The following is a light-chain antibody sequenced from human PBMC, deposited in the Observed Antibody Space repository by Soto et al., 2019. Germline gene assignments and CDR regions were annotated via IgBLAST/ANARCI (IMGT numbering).Light chain of an antibody. V-gene: IGLV2-14*01. J-gene: IGLJ1*01. CDR2: EVR. Sequence: QSVLTQPASLSGSPGQSITISCTGTSGDVGGYNYVSWYQQHPGKAPKLMIYEVRNRPSGVSNRFSGSKSGNTASLTISGIQAEDEGDYYCGSITRSSTSVFGTGTKVTVL. CDR1: SGDVGGYNY. CDR3: GSITRSSTSV.